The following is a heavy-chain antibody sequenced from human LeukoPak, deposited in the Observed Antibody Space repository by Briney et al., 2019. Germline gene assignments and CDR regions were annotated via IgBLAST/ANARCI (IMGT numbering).Heavy chain of an antibody. J-gene: IGHJ3*02. CDR3: ARDVTMVPYAFDI. CDR2: IGSGAGNT. Sequence: GGSLRLSCAASGFTLSSYVMSWVRQAPGKRLEWVSAIGSGAGNTYYADSVKGRFTISRDNAKNSLYLQMNSLRAEDTAIYYCARDVTMVPYAFDIWGQGAMVTVSS. V-gene: IGHV3-23*01. D-gene: IGHD3-10*01. CDR1: GFTLSSYV.